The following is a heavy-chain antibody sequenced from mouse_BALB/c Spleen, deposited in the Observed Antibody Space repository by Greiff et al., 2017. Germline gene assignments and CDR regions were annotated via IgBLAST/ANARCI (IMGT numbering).Heavy chain of an antibody. CDR3: ARETGFDY. CDR2: INSNGGST. D-gene: IGHD4-1*01. J-gene: IGHJ2*01. CDR1: GFTFSSYG. Sequence: EVKLVESGGGLVQPGGSLKLSCAASGFTFSSYGMSWVRQTPDKRLELVATINSNGGSTYYPDSVKGRFTISRDNSKNTRYLQMSSLKSEDTAMYYCARETGFDYWGQGTTLTVSS. V-gene: IGHV5-6-3*01.